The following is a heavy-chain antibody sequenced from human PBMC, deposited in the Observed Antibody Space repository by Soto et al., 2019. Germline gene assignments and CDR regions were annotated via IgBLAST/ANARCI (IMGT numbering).Heavy chain of an antibody. CDR1: GFTFSSYG. Sequence: QVQLVESGGGVVQPGRSLRLSCAASGFTFSSYGMHWVSQAPGKGLEWVAVISYDGSNKYYADSVKGRFTISRDNSKNTLYLQMNSLRAEDTAVYYCAKGRSGSYWVADYWGQGTLVTVSS. D-gene: IGHD1-26*01. V-gene: IGHV3-30*18. CDR2: ISYDGSNK. CDR3: AKGRSGSYWVADY. J-gene: IGHJ4*02.